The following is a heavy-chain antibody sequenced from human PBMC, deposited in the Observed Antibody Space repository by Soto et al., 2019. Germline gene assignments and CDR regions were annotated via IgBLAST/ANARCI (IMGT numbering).Heavy chain of an antibody. CDR1: GLTLSNVW. CDR2: IKSKVDGGTT. Sequence: PGGSLRLSCAASGLTLSNVWMNWIRQAPGKGLEWVGRIKSKVDGGTTDYPAPLKDRFTISRDDSKNTVYLQMNSLTTEDTAMYYCSHDYEYYFDYWGQGTLVTVSS. V-gene: IGHV3-15*07. CDR3: SHDYEYYFDY. D-gene: IGHD3-16*01. J-gene: IGHJ4*02.